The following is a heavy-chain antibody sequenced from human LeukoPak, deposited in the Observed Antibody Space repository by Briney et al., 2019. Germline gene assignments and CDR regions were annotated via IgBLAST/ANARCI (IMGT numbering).Heavy chain of an antibody. CDR2: INGDGNNV. CDR1: GFTFNNYW. D-gene: IGHD1-1*01. CDR3: AAGPAGNGHLSSY. V-gene: IGHV3-74*01. J-gene: IGHJ4*02. Sequence: PGGSLRLSCAASGFTFNNYWLRWVRQVPGKGLMWVSRINGDGNNVNYADSVKGRFTISRDNAKNTLHLQMNSLRAEDTAVYYCAAGPAGNGHLSSYWGQGTRVTVSS.